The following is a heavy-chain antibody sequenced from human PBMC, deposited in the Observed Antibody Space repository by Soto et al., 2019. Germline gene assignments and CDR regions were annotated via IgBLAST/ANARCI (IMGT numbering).Heavy chain of an antibody. CDR3: TKAGPYCGGDCYPGMDY. Sequence: QVQLVESGGGVVQPGRSLRLSCAASGFTFSSYGMHWVRQAPGKGLEWVAVISYDGSNKYYADSVKGRFTISRDNSKKTLYLQMNSLRAEDTAVYYCTKAGPYCGGDCYPGMDYWGQGTLVTVSS. V-gene: IGHV3-30*18. CDR1: GFTFSSYG. D-gene: IGHD2-21*02. CDR2: ISYDGSNK. J-gene: IGHJ4*02.